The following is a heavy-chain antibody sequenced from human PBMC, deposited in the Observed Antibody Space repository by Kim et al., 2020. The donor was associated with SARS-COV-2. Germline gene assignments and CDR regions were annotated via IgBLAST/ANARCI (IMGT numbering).Heavy chain of an antibody. D-gene: IGHD2-2*01. J-gene: IGHJ3*02. Sequence: HADSVKGRFTISRDNSKNTLYLQMNSPRAEDTAVYYCAKRSRPAGGAFDTWGQGTMVTVSS. CDR3: AKRSRPAGGAFDT. V-gene: IGHV3-23*01.